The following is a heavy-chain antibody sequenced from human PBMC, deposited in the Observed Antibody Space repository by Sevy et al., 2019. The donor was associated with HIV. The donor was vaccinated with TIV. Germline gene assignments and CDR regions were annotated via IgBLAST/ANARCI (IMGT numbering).Heavy chain of an antibody. D-gene: IGHD3-10*02. V-gene: IGHV3-11*04. CDR2: ISSSSSDSSV. CDR3: ARNYHVNTGPRKGIDI. CDR1: GFTFIDYY. J-gene: IGHJ3*02. Sequence: GGSLRLSCAASGFTFIDYYMSWIRQAPGKGLEWVSYISSSSSDSSVYYADSVKGRFTISRDNAKNSLYLQMNSLRAEETAVYYCARNYHVNTGPRKGIDIWGQGTMVTVSS.